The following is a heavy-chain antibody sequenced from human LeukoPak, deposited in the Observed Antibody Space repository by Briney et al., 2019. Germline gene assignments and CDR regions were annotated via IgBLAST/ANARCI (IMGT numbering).Heavy chain of an antibody. CDR1: GFTFSNYW. CDR2: IKQDGSEE. Sequence: PGGSLRLSCAASGFTFSNYWMSWVRQAPGKGLEWVANIKQDGSEEYYVDSVKGRFTISRDNAKSSLYLQMNNLRAEDTAVYYCARDYNWNFDYWGQGTLVTVSS. V-gene: IGHV3-7*05. D-gene: IGHD1-1*01. CDR3: ARDYNWNFDY. J-gene: IGHJ4*02.